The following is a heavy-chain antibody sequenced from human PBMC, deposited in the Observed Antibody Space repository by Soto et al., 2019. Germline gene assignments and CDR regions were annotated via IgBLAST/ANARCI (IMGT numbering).Heavy chain of an antibody. Sequence: QPGGSLRLSCAASGFTFSTYAMNWVRQAPGKGLEWVSAIGGRRSDTYYADSVKGRFTISRDNSKSTLYLQMNSLRAEDTAVYYCAKVYSDFWSGYPYYFDYWGQGTLVTVSS. CDR2: IGGRRSDT. CDR1: GFTFSTYA. V-gene: IGHV3-23*01. D-gene: IGHD3-3*01. CDR3: AKVYSDFWSGYPYYFDY. J-gene: IGHJ4*02.